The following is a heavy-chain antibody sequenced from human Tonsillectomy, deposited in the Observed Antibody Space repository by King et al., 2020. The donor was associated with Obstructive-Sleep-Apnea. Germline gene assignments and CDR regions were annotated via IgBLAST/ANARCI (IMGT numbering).Heavy chain of an antibody. J-gene: IGHJ4*02. CDR1: GGSISNYY. D-gene: IGHD3-22*01. CDR3: ARHGETFYYGSSNYYIFDC. Sequence: QLQESGPGLVKPSETLSLTCTVSGGSISNYYWSWIRQPPGKGLEWIGYIYYSGSTNYNPSLKSRATISVDTSTNQFSLKLSSVTAADTAVYFCARHGETFYYGSSNYYIFDCWGQGTLVTVSS. V-gene: IGHV4-59*08. CDR2: IYYSGST.